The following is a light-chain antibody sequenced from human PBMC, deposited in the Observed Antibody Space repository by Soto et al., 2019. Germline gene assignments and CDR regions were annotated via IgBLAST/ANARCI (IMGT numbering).Light chain of an antibody. CDR2: GGS. CDR1: QVVSINH. CDR3: QQYSSSRT. J-gene: IGKJ1*01. Sequence: DSVLTQSPGTLSLSPWQRPTLSCRASQVVSINHLASYQQEPGQAPRMLIYGGSSRATRLPVKFSGYVYHADFTFTITPLEPEDFSVYYCQQYSSSRTFGQGTRVDIK. V-gene: IGKV3-20*01.